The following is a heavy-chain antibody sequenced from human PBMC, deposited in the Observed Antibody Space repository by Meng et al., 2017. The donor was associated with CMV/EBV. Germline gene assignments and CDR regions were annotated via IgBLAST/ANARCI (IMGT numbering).Heavy chain of an antibody. D-gene: IGHD3-22*01. Sequence: GESLKISCAASGFTFSSYWMSWVRQAPGKGLEWVANIKQDGSEKYYVDSVKGRFTISRDNAKNSLYLQMNSLRAEDTAVYYCARGDYYDSSGYYGYYYGMDVWGQGTTVTVSS. J-gene: IGHJ6*02. CDR1: GFTFSSYW. CDR2: IKQDGSEK. V-gene: IGHV3-7*01. CDR3: ARGDYYDSSGYYGYYYGMDV.